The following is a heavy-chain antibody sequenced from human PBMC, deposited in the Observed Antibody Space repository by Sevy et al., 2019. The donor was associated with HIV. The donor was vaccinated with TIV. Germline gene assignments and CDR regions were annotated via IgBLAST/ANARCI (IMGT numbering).Heavy chain of an antibody. CDR2: IYPGDSDT. J-gene: IGHJ3*02. Sequence: GESLKTSCKGSGYSFTSYWIGWVRQMPGKGLEWMGIIYPGDSDTRYSPSFQGQVTISADKSISTAYLQWSSLKASDTAMYYCARPQGYCSGGSCYKSAFDIWGQGTMVTVSS. V-gene: IGHV5-51*01. CDR1: GYSFTSYW. D-gene: IGHD2-15*01. CDR3: ARPQGYCSGGSCYKSAFDI.